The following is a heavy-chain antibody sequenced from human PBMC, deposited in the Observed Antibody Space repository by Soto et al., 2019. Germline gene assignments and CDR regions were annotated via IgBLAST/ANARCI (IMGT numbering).Heavy chain of an antibody. CDR3: ARSYNWNYYLHGAFDI. Sequence: QLQLQESGPGLVKPSETLSLTCTVSGGSISSSSYYWGWIRQPPGKGLEWIGSIYYSGSTYYNPSLKSRVTISLDTSKNQFALKLSSVTAADTAVYYCARSYNWNYYLHGAFDIWGQGTMVTVSS. J-gene: IGHJ3*02. D-gene: IGHD1-7*01. CDR2: IYYSGST. V-gene: IGHV4-39*01. CDR1: GGSISSSSYY.